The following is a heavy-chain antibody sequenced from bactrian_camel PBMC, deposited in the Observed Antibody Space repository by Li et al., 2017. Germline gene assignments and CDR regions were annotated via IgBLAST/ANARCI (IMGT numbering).Heavy chain of an antibody. V-gene: IGHV3S40*01. J-gene: IGHJ4*01. CDR2: TSGGGEST. CDR3: VRLTNGGGWSWDY. Sequence: DVQLVESGGGLEQVGGSLTLSCAASGFFFSNYAMSWVRQAPGKGLEWVAATSGGGESTYYADSVKGRFTISRDNAKNTVDLQMNSLKPDDTGMYYCVRLTNGGGWSWDYCGQGTQVTVS. CDR1: GFFFSNYA. D-gene: IGHD6*01.